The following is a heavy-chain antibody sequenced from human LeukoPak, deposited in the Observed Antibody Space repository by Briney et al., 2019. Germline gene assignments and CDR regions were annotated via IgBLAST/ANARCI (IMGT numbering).Heavy chain of an antibody. CDR3: ARDGGYGSGSYSLEYYYYMDV. V-gene: IGHV3-30-3*01. D-gene: IGHD3-10*01. Sequence: GGSLRLSCADSGFTFSAHAMHWVRQAPGKGLEWVAVISSDGSDKYYADSVKGRFTISRDNSKNTLYLQMNSLRAEDTAVYYCARDGGYGSGSYSLEYYYYMDVWGKGTMVTVSS. CDR1: GFTFSAHA. J-gene: IGHJ6*03. CDR2: ISSDGSDK.